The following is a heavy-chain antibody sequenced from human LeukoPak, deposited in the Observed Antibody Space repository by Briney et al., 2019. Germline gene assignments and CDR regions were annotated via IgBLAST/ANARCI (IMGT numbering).Heavy chain of an antibody. D-gene: IGHD3-10*01. CDR3: ARHYGSPNYYIDF. CDR1: GGSISSSSYY. CDR2: IYYSGST. J-gene: IGHJ4*02. Sequence: SETLSLTCTVSGGSISSSSYYWGWIRQPPGKGLKWIGSIYYSGSTYYKPSLKSRVTISGDTSKNQFSLKLSSVTAADTALYYCARHYGSPNYYIDFWGQGTLVTVSS. V-gene: IGHV4-39*01.